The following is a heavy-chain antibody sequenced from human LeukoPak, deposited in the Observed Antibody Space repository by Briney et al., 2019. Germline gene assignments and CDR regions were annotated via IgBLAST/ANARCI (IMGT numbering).Heavy chain of an antibody. Sequence: GGSLRLSCVVSGLTVSSNYMSWVRQAPGKGLEWVSVIYSGGTTNYADSVKGRFLVYGDNSKNTLYLQMNSLRAEDTAVYYCASKLTTGYWGQGTLVTVSS. CDR1: GLTVSSNY. V-gene: IGHV3-66*01. D-gene: IGHD4-17*01. J-gene: IGHJ4*02. CDR2: IYSGGTT. CDR3: ASKLTTGY.